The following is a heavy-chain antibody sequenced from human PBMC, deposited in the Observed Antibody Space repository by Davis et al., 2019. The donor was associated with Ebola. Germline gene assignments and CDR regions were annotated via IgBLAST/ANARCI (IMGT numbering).Heavy chain of an antibody. CDR1: GYTFTGYY. CDR3: ARGAAKVTTGWFDP. CDR2: INPNSGGT. Sequence: ASVKVSCKASGYTFTGYYMHWVRQAPGQGLEWMGWINPNSGGTNYAQKFQGWVTMTRDTSISTAYMELSRLRSDDTAVYYCARGAAKVTTGWFDPWGQGTLVTVSS. D-gene: IGHD4-17*01. V-gene: IGHV1-2*04. J-gene: IGHJ5*02.